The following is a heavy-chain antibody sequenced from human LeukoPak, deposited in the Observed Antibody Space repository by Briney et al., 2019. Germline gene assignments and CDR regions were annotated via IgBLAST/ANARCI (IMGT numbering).Heavy chain of an antibody. CDR1: GGTFSSYT. J-gene: IGHJ4*02. V-gene: IGHV1-69*02. CDR3: ARSTGIVGATYY. Sequence: SSVKVSCKPSGGTFSSYTISWVRQAPGQGLEWMGRIIPILGIANYAQKFQGRVTITADKSTSTAYMELSSLRSEDTAVYYCARSTGIVGATYYWGQGTLVTVSS. CDR2: IIPILGIA. D-gene: IGHD1-26*01.